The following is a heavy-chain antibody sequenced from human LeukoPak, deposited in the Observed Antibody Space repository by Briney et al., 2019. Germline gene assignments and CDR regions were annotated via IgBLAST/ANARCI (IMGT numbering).Heavy chain of an antibody. Sequence: PGRSLRLSCAASGFTFSSYAMPWVRQAPGKGLEWVAVISYDGSNKYYADSVKGRFTISRDNSKNTLYLQMNSLRAEDTAVYYCARDLPSTMYYDFWSGYSPRGGFDYWGQGTLVTVSS. CDR3: ARDLPSTMYYDFWSGYSPRGGFDY. CDR1: GFTFSSYA. D-gene: IGHD3-3*01. J-gene: IGHJ4*02. CDR2: ISYDGSNK. V-gene: IGHV3-30-3*01.